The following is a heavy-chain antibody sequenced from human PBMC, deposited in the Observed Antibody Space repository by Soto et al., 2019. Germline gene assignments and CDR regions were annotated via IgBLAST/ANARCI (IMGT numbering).Heavy chain of an antibody. CDR2: IYYSGST. J-gene: IGHJ4*02. CDR1: GGSISTYY. CDR3: ARGKFPFTFDY. V-gene: IGHV4-59*01. Sequence: SETLSLTCTVSGGSISTYYWSWIRQPPGKGPEWIGYIYYSGSTNYNPSLKSRVTISEDASKNQFSLKLSSVTAADTAVYYCARGKFPFTFDYWGQGTLVTVSS. D-gene: IGHD3-10*01.